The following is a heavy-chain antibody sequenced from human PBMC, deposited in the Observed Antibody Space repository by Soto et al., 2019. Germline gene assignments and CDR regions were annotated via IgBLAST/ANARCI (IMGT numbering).Heavy chain of an antibody. D-gene: IGHD2-8*02. J-gene: IGHJ1*01. CDR3: AHLGFVLVGLGYFHQ. CDR1: GFTFSSYA. Sequence: GGSLRLSCTASGFTFSSYAMSWVRQAPGKELEWVSTISGNSGTTNYAESVKGRFYISRANSKNTVHLQLDSLRAEHTAVYFCAHLGFVLVGLGYFHQSGYGTLVTVSP. CDR2: ISGNSGTT. V-gene: IGHV3-23*01.